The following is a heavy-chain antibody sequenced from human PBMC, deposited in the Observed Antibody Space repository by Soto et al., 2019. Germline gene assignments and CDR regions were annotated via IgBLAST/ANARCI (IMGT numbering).Heavy chain of an antibody. V-gene: IGHV3-15*01. D-gene: IGHD6-13*01. J-gene: IGHJ2*01. CDR1: GFTFSNAW. CDR2: IKSKTDGGTT. Sequence: PVGSLRLSCAASGFTFSNAWMSWVRQAPGKGLEWVGRIKSKTDGGTTDYAAPVKGRFTISRDDSKNTLYLQMNSLKTEDTAVYYCTTDPRIAARYWYFDLWGRGTLVTVSS. CDR3: TTDPRIAARYWYFDL.